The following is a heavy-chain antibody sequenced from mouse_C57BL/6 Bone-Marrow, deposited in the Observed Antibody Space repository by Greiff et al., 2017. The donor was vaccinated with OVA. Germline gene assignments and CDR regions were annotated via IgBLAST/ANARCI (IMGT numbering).Heavy chain of an antibody. V-gene: IGHV2-6-1*01. J-gene: IGHJ4*01. CDR2: IWSDGST. CDR1: GFSLTSYG. CDR3: ARQRVRRFYAMDY. Sequence: VKLQESGPGLVAPSQSLSITCTVSGFSLTSYGVHWVRQPPGKGLEWLVVIWSDGSTTYNSALKSRLSISKDNSKSQVFLKMNSLQTDDTAMYYCARQRVRRFYAMDYWGQGTSVTVSS.